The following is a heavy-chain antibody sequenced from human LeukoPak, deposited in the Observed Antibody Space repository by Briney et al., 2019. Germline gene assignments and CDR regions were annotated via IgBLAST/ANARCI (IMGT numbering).Heavy chain of an antibody. J-gene: IGHJ4*02. CDR3: ARLYRYYYDSSGYPFDY. D-gene: IGHD3-22*01. V-gene: IGHV4-31*03. CDR2: IYYSGST. Sequence: PSQTLSLTRTVSGGSISSGGYYWSWIRQHPRKCLEWIGYIYYSGSTYYNPSLKSRVTISVDTSKNQFSLKLSSVTAADTGVYYCARLYRYYYDSSGYPFDYWGQGTLVTVSS. CDR1: GGSISSGGYY.